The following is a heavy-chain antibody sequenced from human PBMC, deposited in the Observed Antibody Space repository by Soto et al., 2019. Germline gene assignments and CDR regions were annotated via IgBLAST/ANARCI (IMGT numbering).Heavy chain of an antibody. CDR3: EKDGEDIVLMVYAINACDI. CDR1: GFTFSSYA. J-gene: IGHJ3*02. CDR2: ISGSGGST. D-gene: IGHD2-8*01. Sequence: EVQLLESGGGLVQPGGSLRLSCAASGFTFSSYAMSWVRQAPGKGLEWVSAISGSGGSTYYADSVKGRFTISRDNSKNTLYLQLNSLRDEDTAVYYCEKDGEDIVLMVYAINACDIWGEGPIVTFSS. V-gene: IGHV3-23*01.